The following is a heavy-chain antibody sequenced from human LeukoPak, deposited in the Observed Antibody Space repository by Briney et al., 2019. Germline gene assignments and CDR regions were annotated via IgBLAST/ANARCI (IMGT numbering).Heavy chain of an antibody. V-gene: IGHV3-23*01. CDR1: GFTFSNYA. CDR2: ISGSGDAT. CDR3: AKSDCASDGCKLLNY. D-gene: IGHD2-21*01. J-gene: IGHJ4*02. Sequence: GGSLRLSCAASGFTFSNYAMSWVRQAPGKGLEWVSSISGSGDATKYADSVMGRFTISRDNSKNTLSLQMNSLRAEDTAVYYCAKSDCASDGCKLLNYWGQGTLVTASS.